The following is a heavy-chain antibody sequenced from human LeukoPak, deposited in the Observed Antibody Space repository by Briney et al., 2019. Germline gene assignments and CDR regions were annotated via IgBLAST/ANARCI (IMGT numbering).Heavy chain of an antibody. Sequence: TSETLSLTCTVSGASISTYYWTWFRQPPGKGLEWIGSMYTSVTTKYNPSLKSRGTISVDTSKNRSSLNLISVTAADTAVYYCARHLAPYRPFHDWGQGSLVTVSS. CDR1: GASISTYY. J-gene: IGHJ4*02. CDR3: ARHLAPYRPFHD. CDR2: MYTSVTT. V-gene: IGHV4-4*09. D-gene: IGHD1-14*01.